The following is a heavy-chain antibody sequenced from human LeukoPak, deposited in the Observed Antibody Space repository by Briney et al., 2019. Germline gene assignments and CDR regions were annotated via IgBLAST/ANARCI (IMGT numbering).Heavy chain of an antibody. V-gene: IGHV1-2*02. CDR1: GYTFTDCY. Sequence: ASVKVSCKASGYTFTDCYMHWVRQAPGQGLEWVGWMNPTSGVTKYAQKFQDRVTMTGDTSSSTAYMDLSRLTYGDTAVYYCARSLDRVIHYWGQGSLVTVSS. CDR3: ARSLDRVIHY. CDR2: MNPTSGVT. J-gene: IGHJ4*02. D-gene: IGHD2-2*03.